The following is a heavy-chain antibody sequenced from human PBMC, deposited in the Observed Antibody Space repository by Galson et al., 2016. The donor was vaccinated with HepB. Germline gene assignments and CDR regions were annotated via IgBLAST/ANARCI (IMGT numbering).Heavy chain of an antibody. CDR3: ARDSVGRSYVFDF. J-gene: IGHJ4*02. CDR1: GYTFTNYY. D-gene: IGHD1-26*01. CDR2: IDPSGGST. V-gene: IGHV1-46*01. Sequence: SVKVSCKASGYTFTNYYMHWVRQAPGQGLEWMGIIDPSGGSTTYAQKFRGRVTMTRDTSTSTVYMELSSLRSEDTAVYYCARDSVGRSYVFDFWGQGTLVTVSS.